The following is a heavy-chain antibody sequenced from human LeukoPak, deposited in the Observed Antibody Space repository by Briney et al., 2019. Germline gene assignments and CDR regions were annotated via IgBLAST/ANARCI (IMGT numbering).Heavy chain of an antibody. CDR3: SSQPAVLDLDC. V-gene: IGHV3-7*01. CDR2: IKPDGSVK. CDR1: GFAFSSYW. J-gene: IGHJ4*02. Sequence: GGSLRLSCAASGFAFSSYWMTWVRQAPGKGLDWVANIKPDGSVKNYVDSVKGRFTISRDNAKNSLYLQMKGLRVEDTAVYYCSSQPAVLDLDCWGQGTLVTVSS. D-gene: IGHD6-19*01.